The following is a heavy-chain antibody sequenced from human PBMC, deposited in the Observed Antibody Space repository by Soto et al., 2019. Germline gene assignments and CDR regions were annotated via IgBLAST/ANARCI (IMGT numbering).Heavy chain of an antibody. J-gene: IGHJ5*01. V-gene: IGHV4-39*01. CDR2: MYYSGGA. Sequence: ETLSLTCAVSGVSIHNSHSFWGWIRQPPGKGLEFIGSMYYSGGANYNPSLKSRVTISLDTSKNQFSLTVNSVTAADTAIYYCGRVVEGATRHTDFDSWGQGTLVTVSS. D-gene: IGHD2-15*01. CDR1: GVSIHNSHSF. CDR3: GRVVEGATRHTDFDS.